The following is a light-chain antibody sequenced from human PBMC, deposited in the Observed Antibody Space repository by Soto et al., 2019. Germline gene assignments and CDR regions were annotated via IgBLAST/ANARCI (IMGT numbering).Light chain of an antibody. V-gene: IGKV3-15*01. Sequence: EIVMTQSPATLSVSPGETATLSCRASQGISRTLAWYQLKSGQAPRRLFYGASTRATGGPARFSGSGSGTEFTLTISSRQSEDSALYYCQHYNHWPQLSFGGGTKVEI. CDR1: QGISRT. CDR2: GAS. CDR3: QHYNHWPQLS. J-gene: IGKJ4*01.